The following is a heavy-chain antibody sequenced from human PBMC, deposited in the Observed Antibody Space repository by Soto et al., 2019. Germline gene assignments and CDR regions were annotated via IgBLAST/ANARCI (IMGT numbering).Heavy chain of an antibody. D-gene: IGHD6-13*01. J-gene: IGHJ4*02. CDR2: IYYSGST. V-gene: IGHV4-30-4*01. Sequence: QVQLQESGPGLVKPSQTLSLTCTVSGGSISSGDYYWSWIRQPPGKGLEWIGYIYYSGSTYYNPSLKSRVTISVDTSKNQFSLKLSSVTAADTAVYYCARGRESSSWYATDFDYWGQGTLVTVSS. CDR1: GGSISSGDYY. CDR3: ARGRESSSWYATDFDY.